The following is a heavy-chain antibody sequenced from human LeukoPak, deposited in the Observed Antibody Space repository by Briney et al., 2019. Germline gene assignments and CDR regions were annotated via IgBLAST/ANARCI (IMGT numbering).Heavy chain of an antibody. CDR2: IYSDDSDT. CDR3: ARPNITSYYDSRGYDAFDV. V-gene: IGHV5-51*01. CDR1: GYRFNAYW. J-gene: IGHJ3*01. D-gene: IGHD3-22*01. Sequence: GESPQISCKGSGYRFNAYWIAWVRQMPGKGLEWMGIIYSDDSDTRYSPSFQGQVTISADKSVRTAYLQWSSLKASDTAMYYCARPNITSYYDSRGYDAFDVWGQGTMVTVSS.